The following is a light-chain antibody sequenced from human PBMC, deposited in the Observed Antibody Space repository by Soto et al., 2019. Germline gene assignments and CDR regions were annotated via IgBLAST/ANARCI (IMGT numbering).Light chain of an antibody. CDR1: QSVSSN. CDR2: GAS. Sequence: ETLMTQSPATLSVSPGERATLSCRASQSVSSNLAWYQQKPGQAPRLLIYGASTRATGIPARFSGSVSGTEFTLTISSLQSEDFAVYCCQQYNNWPPLTFGGGTKVDIK. CDR3: QQYNNWPPLT. J-gene: IGKJ4*01. V-gene: IGKV3-15*01.